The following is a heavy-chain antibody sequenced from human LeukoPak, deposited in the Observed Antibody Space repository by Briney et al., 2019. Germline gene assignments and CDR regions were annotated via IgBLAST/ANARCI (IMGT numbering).Heavy chain of an antibody. CDR1: GGSFSGYY. V-gene: IGHV4-34*01. CDR2: ISNSGST. CDR3: ARGEVGPRLGH. J-gene: IGHJ5*02. D-gene: IGHD2-2*01. Sequence: SETLSLTCAVYGGSFSGYYWSWIRQPPGKGLEWIGEISNSGSTNYNPSLKSRVTISVDKSKNQLYLKMNSVTAADTAVYYCARGEVGPRLGHWRQGMLVTVSS.